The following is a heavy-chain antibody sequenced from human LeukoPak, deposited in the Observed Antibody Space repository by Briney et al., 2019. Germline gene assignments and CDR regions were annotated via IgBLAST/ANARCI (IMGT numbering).Heavy chain of an antibody. Sequence: GGALRLSCAASGFTFSSYAMSWVRQTPGKGLEWVSVISGSSGSTYYADSVKGRLTIFRDNSKNTLYLQMNSLRVEDTAIYYCASGRGYSSAAFDYWGQGTVVTVFS. CDR1: GFTFSSYA. CDR3: ASGRGYSSAAFDY. J-gene: IGHJ4*02. CDR2: ISGSSGST. D-gene: IGHD6-19*01. V-gene: IGHV3-23*01.